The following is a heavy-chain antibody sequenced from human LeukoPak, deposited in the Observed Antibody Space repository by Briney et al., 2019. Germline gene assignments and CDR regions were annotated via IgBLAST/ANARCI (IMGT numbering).Heavy chain of an antibody. D-gene: IGHD5-18*01. CDR1: GGSISSGDYY. V-gene: IGHV4-30-4*08. Sequence: SQTLSLTCTVSGGSISSGDYYWSWIRQPPGKGLEWIGYIYYSGSTYYNPSLKSRVTISVDTSKNQFSLKLSSVTAADTAVYYCARQWIQLWLGAFDIWGQGTMVTVSS. CDR3: ARQWIQLWLGAFDI. J-gene: IGHJ3*02. CDR2: IYYSGST.